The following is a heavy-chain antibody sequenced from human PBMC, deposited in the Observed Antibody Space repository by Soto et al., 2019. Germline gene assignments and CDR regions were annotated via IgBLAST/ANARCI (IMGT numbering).Heavy chain of an antibody. CDR1: GFSLSTSGVG. Sequence: QITLKESGPTLVKPTQTLTLTCTFSGFSLSTSGVGVGWIRQPPGKALEWLALIYWDDDKRYSPSLKSRLTITKNTSKTQVVLTMTNMDPVDTATYSCAHSVRWAREVIITPPLFASWGQGTLVTVSS. CDR3: AHSVRWAREVIITPPLFAS. D-gene: IGHD3-10*01. J-gene: IGHJ4*02. CDR2: IYWDDDK. V-gene: IGHV2-5*02.